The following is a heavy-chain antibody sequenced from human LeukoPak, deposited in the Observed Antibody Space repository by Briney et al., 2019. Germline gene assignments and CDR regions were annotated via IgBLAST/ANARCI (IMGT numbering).Heavy chain of an antibody. D-gene: IGHD3-3*01. CDR1: SGSFSGYY. CDR2: INHSGST. Sequence: PSETLSLTCAVYSGSFSGYYWSWIRQPPGKGLEWIGEINHSGSTNYNPSLKSRVTISVDTSKNQFSLKLSSVTAADTAVYYCARESKSYDFWSGYSDYWGQGTLVTVSS. V-gene: IGHV4-34*01. CDR3: ARESKSYDFWSGYSDY. J-gene: IGHJ4*02.